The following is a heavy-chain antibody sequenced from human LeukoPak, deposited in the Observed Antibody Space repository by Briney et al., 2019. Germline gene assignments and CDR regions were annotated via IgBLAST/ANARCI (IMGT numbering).Heavy chain of an antibody. V-gene: IGHV4-39*01. Sequence: SETLSLTCTVSGGSVTYTNYYWGWIRQPPGKGLQWIGVIYYNGKTYYNPSLKSRVTISVDTSKNQFSLKLNSVTAADTAVYYCARHHGPWGQGTLVAVSS. CDR1: GGSVTYTNYY. J-gene: IGHJ5*02. CDR2: IYYNGKT. CDR3: ARHHGP.